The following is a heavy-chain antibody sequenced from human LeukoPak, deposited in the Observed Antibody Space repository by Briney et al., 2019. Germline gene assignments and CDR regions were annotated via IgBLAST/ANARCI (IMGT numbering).Heavy chain of an antibody. CDR1: GFTFDDYA. Sequence: PGRSLRLSCAASGFTFDDYAMHWVRQAPGKGLEWVSGISWNSGSIGYADSVKGRFTISRDNAKNSLYLQMNSLRAEDMALYYCAKGGTRGCSSTSCYAPFDYWGQGTLVTVSS. CDR2: ISWNSGSI. CDR3: AKGGTRGCSSTSCYAPFDY. J-gene: IGHJ4*02. V-gene: IGHV3-9*03. D-gene: IGHD2-2*01.